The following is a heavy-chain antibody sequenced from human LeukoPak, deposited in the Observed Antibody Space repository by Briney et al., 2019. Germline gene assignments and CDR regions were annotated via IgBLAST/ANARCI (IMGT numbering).Heavy chain of an antibody. J-gene: IGHJ5*02. Sequence: PSETLSLTCTVSGYSISSGYYWGWIRQPPGKGLEWIGSIYHSGSTYYNPSLKSRVTISVDTSKNQFSLKLSSVTAADTAVYYCARAPNCSSTSCYSGRHWFDPWGQGTLVTVSS. CDR1: GYSISSGYY. CDR2: IYHSGST. D-gene: IGHD2-2*01. V-gene: IGHV4-38-2*02. CDR3: ARAPNCSSTSCYSGRHWFDP.